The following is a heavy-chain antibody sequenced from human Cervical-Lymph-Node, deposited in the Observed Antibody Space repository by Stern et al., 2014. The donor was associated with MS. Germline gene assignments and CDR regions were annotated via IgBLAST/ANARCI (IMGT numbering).Heavy chain of an antibody. CDR3: AADQGAAALDY. D-gene: IGHD6-13*01. Sequence: QLLESGPEVKKPGTSVKVSCKASGFTFTSSAVQWVRQARGQRLEWIGWIVVDSGNTNYAQKFQERVTITRDMSTSTAYMELSSLRSEDTAVYYCAADQGAAALDYWGQGTLVTVSS. J-gene: IGHJ4*02. CDR2: IVVDSGNT. CDR1: GFTFTSSA. V-gene: IGHV1-58*01.